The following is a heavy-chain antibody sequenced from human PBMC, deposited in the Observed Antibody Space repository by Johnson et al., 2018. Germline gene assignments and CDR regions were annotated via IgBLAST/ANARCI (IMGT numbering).Heavy chain of an antibody. D-gene: IGHD3-3*01. J-gene: IGHJ4*02. V-gene: IGHV3-74*01. Sequence: EVQLLESGGGLVQXGGSLRLSCAASKFTFSSYWMHWVRQAPGKGLVWVARINTDGSSTSYADSVKGRFTISRDNAKNTLYLQMNSLRAEDTAVYYCARGDLWSDILWYFDYWGQGTLVTLSS. CDR1: KFTFSSYW. CDR2: INTDGSST. CDR3: ARGDLWSDILWYFDY.